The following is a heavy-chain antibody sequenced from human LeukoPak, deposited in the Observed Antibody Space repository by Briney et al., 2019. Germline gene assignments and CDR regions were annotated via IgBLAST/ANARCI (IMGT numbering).Heavy chain of an antibody. V-gene: IGHV3-23*01. D-gene: IGHD4-17*01. CDR3: ARGIHGDPAFDI. CDR2: ISGSGGST. CDR1: GFTFSSYA. Sequence: PGGSLRLSCAASGFTFSSYAMSWVRQAPGKGLEWVSAISGSGGSTYYADSVKGRFTISRDNSKNTLYLQMNSLRAEDTAVYYCARGIHGDPAFDIWGQGTMVTVSS. J-gene: IGHJ3*02.